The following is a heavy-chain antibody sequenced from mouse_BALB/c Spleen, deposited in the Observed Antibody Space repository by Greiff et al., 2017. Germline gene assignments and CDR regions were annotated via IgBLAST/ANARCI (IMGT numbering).Heavy chain of an antibody. CDR3: AEGHDWFAY. CDR1: GYSITSDYA. V-gene: IGHV3-2*02. J-gene: IGHJ3*01. D-gene: IGHD2-3*01. Sequence: EVKLMESGPGLVKPSQSLSLTCTVTGYSITSDYAWNWIRQFPGNKLEWMGYISYSGSTSYNPSLKSRISITRDTSKNQFFLQLNSVTTEDTATYYCAEGHDWFAYWGQGTLVTVSA. CDR2: ISYSGST.